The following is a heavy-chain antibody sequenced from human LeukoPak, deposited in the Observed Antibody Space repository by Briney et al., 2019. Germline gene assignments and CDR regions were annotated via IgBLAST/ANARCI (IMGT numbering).Heavy chain of an antibody. CDR1: GSSFTSDW. V-gene: IGHV5-51*01. CDR3: ARVSLDYGDSDHFDC. D-gene: IGHD4-17*01. J-gene: IGHJ4*02. Sequence: GESLQISCQASGSSFTSDWSAGVRQLPGKGLEWMGIISPGDSDIRYNPSFQGQVTISADKSISTAYLQWSSLEASDTAMYYCARVSLDYGDSDHFDCWGQGTLVTVSS. CDR2: ISPGDSDI.